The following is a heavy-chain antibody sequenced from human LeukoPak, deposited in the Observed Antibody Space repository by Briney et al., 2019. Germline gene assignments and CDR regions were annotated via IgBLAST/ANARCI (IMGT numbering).Heavy chain of an antibody. CDR1: GFTFSSYS. Sequence: GGSLRLSCAASGFTFSSYSMNWVRQAPGKGLEWVSSISSSSSYIYYADSVKGRFTISRDNAKNSLYLQMNSLRAEDTAVYYCATDPSVAAGTTPNWFDPWGQGTLVTVCS. CDR2: ISSSSSYI. D-gene: IGHD1-7*01. J-gene: IGHJ5*02. CDR3: ATDPSVAAGTTPNWFDP. V-gene: IGHV3-21*01.